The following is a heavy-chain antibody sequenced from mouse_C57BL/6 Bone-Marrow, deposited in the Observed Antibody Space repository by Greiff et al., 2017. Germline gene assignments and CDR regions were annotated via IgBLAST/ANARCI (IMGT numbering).Heavy chain of an antibody. CDR2: INPYNGGT. CDR3: ARYGYEAMDY. CDR1: GYTFTDYY. Sequence: EVQLQQSGPVLVKPGASVTMSCKASGYTFTDYYMNWVKQSHGKSLEWIGVINPYNGGTCYYPKFKGKATLTVDKSSSTAYMELNSLTSEDSAVYYCARYGYEAMDYWGQGTSVTVSS. V-gene: IGHV1-19*01. D-gene: IGHD1-1*01. J-gene: IGHJ4*01.